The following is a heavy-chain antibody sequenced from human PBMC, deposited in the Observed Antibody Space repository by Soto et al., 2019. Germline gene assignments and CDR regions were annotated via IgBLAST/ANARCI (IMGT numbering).Heavy chain of an antibody. V-gene: IGHV1-69*02. CDR2: IIPILGIA. CDR1: GGTFSSYT. J-gene: IGHJ2*01. Sequence: QVQLVQSGAEVKKPGSSVKVSCKASGGTFSSYTISWVRQAPGQGLEWMGRIIPILGIANYAQKFQGRVTITADKYTSTAYMERSSLRSEDTAVYYCARYQWELLRGHRGFELWGRGTLVTVSS. D-gene: IGHD1-26*01. CDR3: ARYQWELLRGHRGFEL.